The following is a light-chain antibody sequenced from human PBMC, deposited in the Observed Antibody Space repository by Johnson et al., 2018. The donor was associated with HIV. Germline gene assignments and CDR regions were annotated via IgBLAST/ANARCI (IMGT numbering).Light chain of an antibody. V-gene: IGLV1-51*02. Sequence: QSVLTQPPSVSAAPGQKVTISCSGSSSNIGNNYVSWYQQLPGTAPKLLIYKNDKRPSGIPDRFSGSKSGTSATLGITGLQTGDEADYYCGTWDNSLSTGGVFGTGTKFTSL. CDR2: KND. J-gene: IGLJ1*01. CDR3: GTWDNSLSTGGV. CDR1: SSNIGNNY.